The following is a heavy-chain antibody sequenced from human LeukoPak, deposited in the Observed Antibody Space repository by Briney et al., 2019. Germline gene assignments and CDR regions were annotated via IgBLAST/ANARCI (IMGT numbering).Heavy chain of an antibody. Sequence: GGSLRLSCAASGFTFSDYYMSWIRQAPGKGLEWVSYISSSGSTIYYADSVKGRFTISRDNSKNTLYLQINSLRAEDTAVYYCARGGIPAVLYYFDYWGQGSLVTVSS. CDR1: GFTFSDYY. V-gene: IGHV3-11*04. J-gene: IGHJ4*02. D-gene: IGHD1-14*01. CDR2: ISSSGSTI. CDR3: ARGGIPAVLYYFDY.